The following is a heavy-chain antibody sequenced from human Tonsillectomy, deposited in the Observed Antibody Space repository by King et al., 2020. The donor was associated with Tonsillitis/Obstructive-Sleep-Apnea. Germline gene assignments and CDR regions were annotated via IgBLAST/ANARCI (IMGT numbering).Heavy chain of an antibody. V-gene: IGHV4-34*01. Sequence: VQLQQWGAGLLKPSETLSLTCAVYGGSFSGYYWSWIRQPPGKGLEWIGEINHSGSTNYNPSLKSRVTITVATSKNQFSLKLSSVTAADTAVYYCARGRYYGSGSYGNWFYPWGQGTLVTVSS. CDR2: INHSGST. CDR3: ARGRYYGSGSYGNWFYP. J-gene: IGHJ5*02. D-gene: IGHD3-10*01. CDR1: GGSFSGYY.